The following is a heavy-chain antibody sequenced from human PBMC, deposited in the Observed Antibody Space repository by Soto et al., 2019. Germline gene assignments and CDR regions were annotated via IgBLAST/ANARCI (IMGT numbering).Heavy chain of an antibody. Sequence: SVKVSCKASGYTFTSYGISWVRQAPGQGLEWMGWISAYNGNTNYAQKLQGRVTMTTDTSTSTAYMELRSLRSDDTAVYYCARDLDRGEDFWSGYYFRGRGTYYYYGMDVWGQGTTVTVFS. CDR3: ARDLDRGEDFWSGYYFRGRGTYYYYGMDV. CDR1: GYTFTSYG. CDR2: ISAYNGNT. J-gene: IGHJ6*02. D-gene: IGHD3-3*01. V-gene: IGHV1-18*01.